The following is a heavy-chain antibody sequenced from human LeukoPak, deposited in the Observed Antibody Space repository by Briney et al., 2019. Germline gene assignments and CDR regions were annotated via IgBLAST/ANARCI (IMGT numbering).Heavy chain of an antibody. CDR1: GGSISSGSYY. V-gene: IGHV4-39*07. CDR2: IYYSGST. Sequence: SETLSLTCTVSGGSISSGSYYWSWIRQPPGKGLEWIGSIYYSGSTYYNPSLKSRVTISVDTSKNQFSLKLSSVTAADTAVYYCARSLDYYDSSGYLWGRGTLVTVSS. J-gene: IGHJ2*01. CDR3: ARSLDYYDSSGYL. D-gene: IGHD3-22*01.